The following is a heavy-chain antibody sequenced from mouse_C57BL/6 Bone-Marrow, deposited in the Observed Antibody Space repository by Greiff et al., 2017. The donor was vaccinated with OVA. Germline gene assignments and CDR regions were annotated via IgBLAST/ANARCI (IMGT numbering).Heavy chain of an antibody. V-gene: IGHV5S21*01. Sequence: EPGAGLVKPGGSLKLSCAASGFTFSSYAMTWVRQTPEKRLEWVAYISSGGGYTYYADTVKGRFTISRDHAGNTLYLQMSSLKSEDTAMDYGARDTLWSAWVAYWGQGTLVTVSA. CDR3: ARDTLWSAWVAY. J-gene: IGHJ3*01. CDR1: GFTFSSYA. CDR2: ISSGGGYT. D-gene: IGHD1-1*02.